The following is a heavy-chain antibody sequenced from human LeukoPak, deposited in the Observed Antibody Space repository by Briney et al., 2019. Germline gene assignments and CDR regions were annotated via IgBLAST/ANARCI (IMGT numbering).Heavy chain of an antibody. Sequence: GGSLRLSCAASGFTFSSYDMHWVRHATGKGLEWVSAIGTAGDTYYPGSVKGRFTISRENAKNSLYLQMNSLRAEDTAVYYCARVLRGTFYDFWSGYSSFSDYYYGMDVWGQGTTVTVSS. CDR1: GFTFSSYD. CDR3: ARVLRGTFYDFWSGYSSFSDYYYGMDV. J-gene: IGHJ6*02. CDR2: IGTAGDT. V-gene: IGHV3-13*01. D-gene: IGHD3-3*01.